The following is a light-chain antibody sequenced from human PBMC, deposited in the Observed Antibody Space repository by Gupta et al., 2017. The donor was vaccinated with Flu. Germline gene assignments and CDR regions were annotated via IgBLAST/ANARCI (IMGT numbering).Light chain of an antibody. Sequence: ELVFTQFPGTLSLSPGERATLSCRASQSVSSSYLAWYQQKPVQAPRILIYGASSSATGIPDRSSGSGSGTDFSLIISSLEPEDFAVQYCHQYGSSPPRTFGQGTKVEIK. CDR2: GAS. CDR3: HQYGSSPPRT. V-gene: IGKV3-20*01. J-gene: IGKJ1*01. CDR1: QSVSSSY.